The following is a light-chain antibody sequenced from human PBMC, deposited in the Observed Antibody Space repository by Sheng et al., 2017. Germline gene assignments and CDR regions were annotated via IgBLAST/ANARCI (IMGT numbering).Light chain of an antibody. Sequence: QSALTQPPSASGSPGQSVTISCTGTSSDVGGYNYVSWYQQHPGKAPKLMIYEVIKRPSGVPDRFSASRSGNTASLTVSGLRAKDEADYYCSSYAGSHVVFGGGTKLTVL. CDR3: SSYAGSHVV. CDR2: EVI. V-gene: IGLV2-8*01. CDR1: SSDVGGYNY. J-gene: IGLJ2*01.